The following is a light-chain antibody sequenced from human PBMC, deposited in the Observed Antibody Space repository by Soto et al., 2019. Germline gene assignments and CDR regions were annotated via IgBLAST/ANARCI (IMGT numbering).Light chain of an antibody. J-gene: IGKJ1*01. CDR3: QQYGSSLPWT. Sequence: DIVLTQSPGTLSLSPGERATLSCRASQSVSSSYLAWYQQKPGQAPRLLIYGASSRATGIPDRFSGSGSGTDFTLTISRLEPEDFAVYYCQQYGSSLPWTFGQGTRWIS. CDR1: QSVSSSY. V-gene: IGKV3-20*01. CDR2: GAS.